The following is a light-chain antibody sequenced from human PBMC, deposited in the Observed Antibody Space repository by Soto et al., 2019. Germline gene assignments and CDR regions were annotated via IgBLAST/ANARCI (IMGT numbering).Light chain of an antibody. Sequence: QAVLTQPPSVSAAPGQTVTISCSGSSSNMGYNYVSWCQQLPGTAPKVLIYDNNKRPSGIPDRFSGSKSGTSATLGITGLQTGDEADYYCGTWDSSLSAVVFGGGTKVTVL. CDR3: GTWDSSLSAVV. CDR2: DNN. V-gene: IGLV1-51*01. CDR1: SSNMGYNY. J-gene: IGLJ2*01.